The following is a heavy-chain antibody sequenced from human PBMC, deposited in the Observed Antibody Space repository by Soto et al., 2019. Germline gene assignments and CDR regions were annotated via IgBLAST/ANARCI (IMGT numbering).Heavy chain of an antibody. CDR2: IIPIFGTA. CDR3: AREGDFWSGFRWFDP. Sequence: SVKVSCKASGGTFSSYAIGWVRQAPGQGLEWMGGIIPIFGTANYAQKFQGRVTITADKSTSTAYMELSSLRSEDTAVYYCAREGDFWSGFRWFDPWGQGTLVTVSS. J-gene: IGHJ5*02. CDR1: GGTFSSYA. D-gene: IGHD3-3*01. V-gene: IGHV1-69*06.